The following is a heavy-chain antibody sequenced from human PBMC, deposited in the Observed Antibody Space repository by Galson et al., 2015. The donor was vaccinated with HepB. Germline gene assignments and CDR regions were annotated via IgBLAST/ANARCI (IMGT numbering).Heavy chain of an antibody. V-gene: IGHV1-18*01. D-gene: IGHD1-26*01. CDR3: ARGIEEHFNTRFDP. Sequence: SVKVSCKASDYTFSSYAIVWVRQAPGQGLEWMGWISTYNGNTNYAQKFQGRVTMTTDTSTSTAYMELRSLRSDDTAVYYCARGIEEHFNTRFDPWGQGTLVTVSS. CDR1: DYTFSSYA. CDR2: ISTYNGNT. J-gene: IGHJ5*02.